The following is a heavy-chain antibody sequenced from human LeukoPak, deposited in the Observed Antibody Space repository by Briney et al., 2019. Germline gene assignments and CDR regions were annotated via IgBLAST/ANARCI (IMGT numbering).Heavy chain of an antibody. J-gene: IGHJ4*02. Sequence: SVKVSCKASGGTLSSYALSWVRQAPGQGLEWMGRIIPVFGTTTYAQKFQGRVTITADESTTTAYMELRRLTSEDTAMYYCARGLGTRWFFDYWGQGTLVTVSS. D-gene: IGHD1-1*01. V-gene: IGHV1-69*13. CDR2: IIPVFGTT. CDR3: ARGLGTRWFFDY. CDR1: GGTLSSYA.